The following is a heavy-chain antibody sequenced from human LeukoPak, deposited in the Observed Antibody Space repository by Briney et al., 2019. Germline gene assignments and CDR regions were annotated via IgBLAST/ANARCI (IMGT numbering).Heavy chain of an antibody. D-gene: IGHD3-22*01. V-gene: IGHV4-59*01. CDR1: GGSISSYY. Sequence: SETLSLTCTGSGGSISSYYWSWIRQPPGKGLEWIGYSYYSGSTNYNPSPQTPVTISVDTSTNQFSLKLSSVTAADTAVYYCARDKAGHDSSGFPFGYYYMDVWGKGTTVTVSS. CDR2: SYYSGST. CDR3: ARDKAGHDSSGFPFGYYYMDV. J-gene: IGHJ6*03.